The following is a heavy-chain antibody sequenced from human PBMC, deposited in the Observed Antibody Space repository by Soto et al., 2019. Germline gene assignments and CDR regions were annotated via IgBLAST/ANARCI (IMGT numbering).Heavy chain of an antibody. Sequence: VDSVKVSCKASGVTFRSYSISWVLQAPGQGLEWMGGIIPIFDITNYAQKFQGRVTITADESTSTAYMELSSLGSDDTAVYYCARPDEGGYSSTHHYYYALDVWGQRTTVTFYS. CDR2: IIPIFDIT. V-gene: IGHV1-69*13. CDR1: GVTFRSYS. J-gene: IGHJ6*02. D-gene: IGHD3-22*01. CDR3: ARPDEGGYSSTHHYYYALDV.